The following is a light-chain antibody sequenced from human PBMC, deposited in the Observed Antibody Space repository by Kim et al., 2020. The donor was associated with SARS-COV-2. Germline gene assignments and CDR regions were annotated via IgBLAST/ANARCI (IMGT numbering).Light chain of an antibody. V-gene: IGLV3-1*01. CDR2: QDN. Sequence: GSPGQTARIPCSGDKLGDKYVCWYQQRPGQSPVLVIYQDNKRPSGIPERFSGSNSGNTATLTISGTQAMDEADYYCQAWDSSIVVFGGGTQLTVL. CDR3: QAWDSSIVV. CDR1: KLGDKY. J-gene: IGLJ2*01.